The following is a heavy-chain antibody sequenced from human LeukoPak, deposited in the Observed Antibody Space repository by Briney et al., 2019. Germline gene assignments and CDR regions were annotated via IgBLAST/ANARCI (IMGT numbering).Heavy chain of an antibody. J-gene: IGHJ3*02. CDR3: ARDVGASAPDAFDI. CDR1: GFTFSTYN. V-gene: IGHV3-21*01. D-gene: IGHD1-26*01. Sequence: PGGSLRLSCAASGFTFSTYNMNWVRQAPGKGLEWVSSISSSSNYIYYAYSVEGRFTISRDNAKNSLYLQMNSLRAEDTDVYYCARDVGASAPDAFDIWGQGTMVTVSS. CDR2: ISSSSNYI.